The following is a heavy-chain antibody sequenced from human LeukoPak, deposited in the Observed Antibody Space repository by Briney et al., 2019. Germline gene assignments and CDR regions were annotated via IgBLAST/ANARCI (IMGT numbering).Heavy chain of an antibody. CDR1: GGSISSGGYY. CDR2: IYHSGST. Sequence: SETLSLTCTVSGGSISSGGYYWSWIRQPPGKGLEWIGYIYHSGSTYYNPSLKSRVTISVDGSKNQFSLKLSSVTAADTAVYYCARATTAPYYYYYMDVWGKGTTVTVSS. D-gene: IGHD1-26*01. J-gene: IGHJ6*03. V-gene: IGHV4-30-2*01. CDR3: ARATTAPYYYYYMDV.